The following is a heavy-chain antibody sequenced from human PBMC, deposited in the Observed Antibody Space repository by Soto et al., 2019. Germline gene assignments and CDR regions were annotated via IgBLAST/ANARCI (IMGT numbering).Heavy chain of an antibody. CDR2: IYYTGST. V-gene: IGHV4-59*01. CDR3: TRSSTGYAFDI. Sequence: SETLSLTCTVSAGSINNYYWTWIRQPPGKGLEWVGYIYYTGSTSYNPSLRGRVTISLDRSKNQFSLKLTSVTTADTAVYYCTRSSTGYAFDIWGQGTMVT. D-gene: IGHD2-8*02. J-gene: IGHJ3*02. CDR1: AGSINNYY.